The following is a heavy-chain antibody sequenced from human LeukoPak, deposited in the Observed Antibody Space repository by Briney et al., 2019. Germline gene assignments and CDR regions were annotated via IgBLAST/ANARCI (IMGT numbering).Heavy chain of an antibody. CDR2: INHSGST. D-gene: IGHD6-13*01. V-gene: IGHV4-34*01. CDR1: GGSFSGYY. J-gene: IGHJ4*02. Sequence: PSETLSLTCAVYGGSFSGYYWSWIRQPPGKGLEWIGEINHSGSTNYNPSLKSRVTISVVTSKNQFSLKLSSVTAADTAVYYCASLPVRSSSWSVRDYWGQGTLVTVSS. CDR3: ASLPVRSSSWSVRDY.